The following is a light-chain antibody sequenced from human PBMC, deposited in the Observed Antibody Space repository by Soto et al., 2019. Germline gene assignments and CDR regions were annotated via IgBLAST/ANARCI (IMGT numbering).Light chain of an antibody. J-gene: IGKJ1*01. CDR3: QQYKNWPWT. V-gene: IGKV3-15*01. CDR2: GAS. Sequence: EIVMTPSPDSLSVSPVETATLSCRASQSLNTDLAWYQQKPGQAPRLLLYGASTRATGISTRFSGGGSGTEFTLTISGLQSEDSAVYYCQQYKNWPWTFGQGTKVDIK. CDR1: QSLNTD.